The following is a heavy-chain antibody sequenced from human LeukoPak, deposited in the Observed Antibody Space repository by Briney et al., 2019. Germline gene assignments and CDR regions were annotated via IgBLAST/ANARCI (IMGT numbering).Heavy chain of an antibody. CDR1: GGSFSGYY. J-gene: IGHJ1*01. D-gene: IGHD6-13*01. V-gene: IGHV4-34*01. Sequence: SETLSLTCAVYGGSFSGYYWSWIRQPPGKGLEWIGEINHSGSTNYNPSLKSRVTISVDTSKNQFSLKLSSVTAADTAVCYCARGSRRGSSWYSGYFQHWGQGTLVTVSS. CDR3: ARGSRRGSSWYSGYFQH. CDR2: INHSGST.